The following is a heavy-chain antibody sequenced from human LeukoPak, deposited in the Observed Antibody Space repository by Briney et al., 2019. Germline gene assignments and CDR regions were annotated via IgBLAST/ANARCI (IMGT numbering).Heavy chain of an antibody. Sequence: PGGSLRLSCAASGFTFSVYGMYWDRQPPGKGLEWVALISYDGTDKYHVDSVKGRFTISRDNSNNTLYLQMNSLRPDDTAVYYCAKAGYSSGWTRYYGMDVWGQGTTVAVSS. J-gene: IGHJ6*02. V-gene: IGHV3-30*18. CDR1: GFTFSVYG. D-gene: IGHD6-19*01. CDR3: AKAGYSSGWTRYYGMDV. CDR2: ISYDGTDK.